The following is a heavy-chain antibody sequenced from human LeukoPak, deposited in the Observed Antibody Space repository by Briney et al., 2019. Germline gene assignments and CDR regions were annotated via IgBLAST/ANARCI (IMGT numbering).Heavy chain of an antibody. J-gene: IGHJ3*02. CDR1: GYTFAENY. V-gene: IGHV1-2*06. Sequence: ASVKVSCKASGYTFAENYIHWVRQAPGQGLEWMGRINPNSGGTNYVQKFQGRVTMTRDTSISTAYMELSSLRSEDTAVYYCARVAYDSSGYLTDAFDIWGQGTMVTVSS. CDR2: INPNSGGT. D-gene: IGHD3-22*01. CDR3: ARVAYDSSGYLTDAFDI.